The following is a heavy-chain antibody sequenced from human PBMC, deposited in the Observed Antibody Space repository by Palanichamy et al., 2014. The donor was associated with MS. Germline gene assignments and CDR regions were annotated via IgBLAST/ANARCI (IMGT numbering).Heavy chain of an antibody. CDR2: TDNDGSAT. CDR3: ARDKAPGYFDY. CDR1: GFTFSGYW. Sequence: EVQLVESGGDVVQPGGSLRLSCAASGFTFSGYWMHWVRQAPGKGLIWVAHTDNDGSATSYADSVKGRFTVSRDNAKNTLYLEMNSLSAEGTAVYFCARDKAPGYFDYWGQGTLVTVSS. J-gene: IGHJ4*02. D-gene: IGHD6-13*01. V-gene: IGHV3-74*01.